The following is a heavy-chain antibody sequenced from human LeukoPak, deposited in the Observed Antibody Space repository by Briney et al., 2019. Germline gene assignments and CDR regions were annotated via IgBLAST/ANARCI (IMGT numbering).Heavy chain of an antibody. CDR2: IKSKTDGGTT. V-gene: IGHV3-15*01. D-gene: IGHD3-10*01. J-gene: IGHJ3*02. CDR3: AKGPYHALVWFGEPRANAFHI. CDR1: GFTFSNAW. Sequence: PGGSLRLSCAASGFTFSNAWMSWVRQAPGKGLEWVGRIKSKTDGGTTDYADSVKGRFTISRDNSKNTLYLQMNSLTAEDTAVYYCAKGPYHALVWFGEPRANAFHIWGQGTMVTVSS.